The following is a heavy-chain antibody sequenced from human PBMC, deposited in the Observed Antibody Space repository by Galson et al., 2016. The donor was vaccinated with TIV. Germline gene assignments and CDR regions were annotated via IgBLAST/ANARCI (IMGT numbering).Heavy chain of an antibody. D-gene: IGHD6-19*01. Sequence: SLRLSCAASGFTFSTYGMYWVRQAPGKGLQWVAFIWPDGSKNNYADSVKGRFTISRDNSKNTLYLQMNRLRAEDTAVYYCAEGSGNGWGFDYWGQGTLATVSS. CDR2: IWPDGSKN. V-gene: IGHV3-30*02. J-gene: IGHJ4*02. CDR3: AEGSGNGWGFDY. CDR1: GFTFSTYG.